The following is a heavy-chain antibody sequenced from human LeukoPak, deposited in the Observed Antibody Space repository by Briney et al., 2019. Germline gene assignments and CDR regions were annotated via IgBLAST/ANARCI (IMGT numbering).Heavy chain of an antibody. J-gene: IGHJ4*02. CDR2: VYYSGST. D-gene: IGHD3-9*01. V-gene: IGHV4-39*01. CDR3: ARHRSFDYLFPYDY. Sequence: PSETLSLTCVVSGASISSYSHYWGWIRQPPGKGLEWIGSVYYSGSTYYNPSLQSRVTISIDTSKNQFSLNLRSVTAADTAVYYCARHRSFDYLFPYDYWGQGTLVTVSS. CDR1: GASISSYSHY.